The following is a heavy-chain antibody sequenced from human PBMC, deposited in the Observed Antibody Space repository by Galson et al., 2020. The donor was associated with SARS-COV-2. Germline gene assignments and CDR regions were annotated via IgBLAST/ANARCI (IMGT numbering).Heavy chain of an antibody. CDR1: GYCTTTHW. V-gene: IGHV5-51*01. J-gene: IGHJ4*02. CDR3: VRLNIDIESDYLDY. Sequence: KSGVSLKLPCQGSGYCTTTHWIGCARQIHGKGLQCPATIHPGDSDDPNISYRPYSQGQVTISADKTTTTAYLQWSNLQASDTAMYYCVRLNIDIESDYLDYWGQGTLVTVSS. CDR2: IHPGDSDDPNI. D-gene: IGHD5-12*01.